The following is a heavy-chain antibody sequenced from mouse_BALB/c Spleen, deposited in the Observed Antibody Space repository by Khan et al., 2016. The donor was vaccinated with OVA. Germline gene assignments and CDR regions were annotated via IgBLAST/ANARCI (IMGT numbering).Heavy chain of an antibody. CDR3: TRSGIGSFAF. J-gene: IGHJ3*01. CDR2: IYPGNGNT. V-gene: IGHV1-77*01. CDR1: GYTFTDYY. Sequence: VQLQESGAELVRPGASVKLSCKASGYTFTDYYINWVKQRTGQGLEWLGDIYPGNGNTYNNENFKGKATLTADKSSSTAFMLLSSLTSEDSAVYVGTRSGIGSFAFWGQGTLVTVSA. D-gene: IGHD2-14*01.